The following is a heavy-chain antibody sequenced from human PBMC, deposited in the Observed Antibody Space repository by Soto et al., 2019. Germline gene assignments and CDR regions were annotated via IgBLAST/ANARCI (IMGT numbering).Heavy chain of an antibody. Sequence: GGSLRLSFAASGFTLSSYAMGWVRQFPGKGLEWVSAISGSGGSTYYADSVKGRFTISRDNSKNTLYLQMNSLRAEDTAVYYCAKDGNYDSSGSYDYWGQGTLVTVSS. CDR3: AKDGNYDSSGSYDY. J-gene: IGHJ4*02. CDR2: ISGSGGST. D-gene: IGHD3-22*01. V-gene: IGHV3-23*01. CDR1: GFTLSSYA.